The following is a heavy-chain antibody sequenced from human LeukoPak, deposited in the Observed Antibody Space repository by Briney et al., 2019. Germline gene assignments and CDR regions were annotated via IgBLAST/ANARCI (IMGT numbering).Heavy chain of an antibody. Sequence: PSETLSLTCAVYIDSFSNYHWNWIRQTPAKGMEWIGEVNESGGTNISPSLRIRVILSVDTSKNQFSLKLISVTVADTAIYYCARGQGATVPQVGKNWFDPWGQGTRVTVSS. CDR1: IDSFSNYH. V-gene: IGHV4-34*01. CDR3: ARGQGATVPQVGKNWFDP. CDR2: VNESGGT. D-gene: IGHD1-26*01. J-gene: IGHJ5*02.